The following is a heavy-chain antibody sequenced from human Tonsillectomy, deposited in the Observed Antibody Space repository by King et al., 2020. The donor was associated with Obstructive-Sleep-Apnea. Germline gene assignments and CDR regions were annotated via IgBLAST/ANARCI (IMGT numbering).Heavy chain of an antibody. CDR3: ARGTTTGWELIGYFYFDL. CDR2: NYYSGST. CDR1: GGSISSYY. D-gene: IGHD1-26*01. Sequence: VQLQESGPGLVKPSETLSLTCTVSGGSISSYYWSWIRQPPGKGLEWNGYNYYSGSTKYNNSLKSRVTISVDTAKDQFSLKLSSGTAADTAVYYCARGTTTGWELIGYFYFDLWGRGTLVTVSS. V-gene: IGHV4-59*01. J-gene: IGHJ2*01.